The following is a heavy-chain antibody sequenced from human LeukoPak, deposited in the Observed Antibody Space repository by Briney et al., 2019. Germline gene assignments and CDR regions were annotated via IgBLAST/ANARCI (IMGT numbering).Heavy chain of an antibody. CDR1: GFTFSSYS. D-gene: IGHD6-19*01. CDR3: ARPIAVAGTGGDY. Sequence: GGSLRLSSAASGFTFSSYSMNWVRQAPGKGLEWVSSISSSSSYIYYADSVKGRFTISRDNAKNSLYLQMNSQRAEDTAVYYCARPIAVAGTGGDYWGQGTLVTVSS. J-gene: IGHJ4*02. CDR2: ISSSSSYI. V-gene: IGHV3-21*01.